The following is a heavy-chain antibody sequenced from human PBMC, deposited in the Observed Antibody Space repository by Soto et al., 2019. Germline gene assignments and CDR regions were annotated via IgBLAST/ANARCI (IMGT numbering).Heavy chain of an antibody. D-gene: IGHD6-13*01. Sequence: GGSLRLSCAASGFTFSSYAMHWVRQAPGKGLEWVAVISYDGSNKYYADSVKGRFTISRDNSKNTLYLQMNSLRAEDTAVYYCARDIAAAGTVPDYWGQGTLVTVSS. J-gene: IGHJ4*02. CDR3: ARDIAAAGTVPDY. CDR2: ISYDGSNK. V-gene: IGHV3-30-3*01. CDR1: GFTFSSYA.